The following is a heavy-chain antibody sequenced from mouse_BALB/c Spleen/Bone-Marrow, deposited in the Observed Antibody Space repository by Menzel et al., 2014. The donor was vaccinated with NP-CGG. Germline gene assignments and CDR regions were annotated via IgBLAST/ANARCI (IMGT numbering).Heavy chain of an antibody. D-gene: IGHD2-3*01. Sequence: VQLQQSGAELVKPAAPVKLSCKASGYTFTSYWMNWVKQRPGRGLEWIGRIDPSDSETHYNQKFKDKATLTVDKSSSTAYIQLSSLTSEDSAVYYCARALGDGYYYAMDYWGQGTSVTVSS. CDR1: GYTFTSYW. J-gene: IGHJ4*01. CDR3: ARALGDGYYYAMDY. CDR2: IDPSDSET. V-gene: IGHV1-69*02.